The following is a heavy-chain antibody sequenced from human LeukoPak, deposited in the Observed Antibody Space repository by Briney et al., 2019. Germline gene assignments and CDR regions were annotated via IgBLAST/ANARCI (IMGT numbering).Heavy chain of an antibody. J-gene: IGHJ6*03. Sequence: PSETLSLTCAVYGGSFSGYYWSWIRQPPGEGLEWIGEINHSGSTNYNPSLKSRVTISVDTSKNQFSLKLSSVTAADTAVYYCARPLHYDFWSGYSAADYYYYYMDVWGKGTTVTVSS. CDR3: ARPLHYDFWSGYSAADYYYYYMDV. CDR2: INHSGST. V-gene: IGHV4-34*01. D-gene: IGHD3-3*01. CDR1: GGSFSGYY.